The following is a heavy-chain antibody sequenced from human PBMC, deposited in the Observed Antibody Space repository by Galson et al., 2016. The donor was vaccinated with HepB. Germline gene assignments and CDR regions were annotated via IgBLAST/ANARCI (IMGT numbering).Heavy chain of an antibody. Sequence: SLRLSCAASGFTFSSYWMHWVRLAPQKGLVWVSRIYSDGSDTIYADSAKGRFTISRDNAHNTLYLQMNSLRVEDKAVYYCVRAAYSLDHWGPGTMVTVS. J-gene: IGHJ4*02. CDR2: IYSDGSDT. CDR3: VRAAYSLDH. D-gene: IGHD2-21*01. CDR1: GFTFSSYW. V-gene: IGHV3-74*01.